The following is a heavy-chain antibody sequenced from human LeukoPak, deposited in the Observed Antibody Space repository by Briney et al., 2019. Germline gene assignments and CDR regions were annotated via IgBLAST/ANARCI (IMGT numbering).Heavy chain of an antibody. Sequence: GGSLRLSCAVSGFTFSGFWMSWSRQAPGKGLEWVASINSDGSEGYYADVVKGRFTISRDNAKNSLYLQINSLRAEDTAVYYCARATDIVVVPAVSTYYYYDMDVWGQGTTVTVSS. J-gene: IGHJ6*02. D-gene: IGHD2-2*01. V-gene: IGHV3-7*03. CDR2: INSDGSEG. CDR3: ARATDIVVVPAVSTYYYYDMDV. CDR1: GFTFSGFW.